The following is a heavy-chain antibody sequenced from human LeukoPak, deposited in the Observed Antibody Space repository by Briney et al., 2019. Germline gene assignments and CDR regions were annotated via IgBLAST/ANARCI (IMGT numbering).Heavy chain of an antibody. J-gene: IGHJ6*02. CDR2: IDGDGSSR. V-gene: IGHV3-74*01. Sequence: GGSLRLSCIASGFTFSDACMSWVRQAPGKGLEWVSRIDGDGSSRSYADSVQGRFTISRDNGKKTVFLQMNSLSAEDTAVYYCARILEGYYYFGLDVWGQGTTVIVSS. CDR3: ARILEGYYYFGLDV. CDR1: GFTFSDAC. D-gene: IGHD3/OR15-3a*01.